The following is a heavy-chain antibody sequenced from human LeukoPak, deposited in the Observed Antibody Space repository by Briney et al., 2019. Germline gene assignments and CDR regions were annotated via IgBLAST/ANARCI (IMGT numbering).Heavy chain of an antibody. V-gene: IGHV4-34*01. J-gene: IGHJ4*02. Sequence: SETLSLTRAVYGGSFSGYYWSWIRQPPGKGLEWIGEINHSGSTNYNPSLKSRVTISVDTSKNQFSLKLSSVTAADTAVYYCASGIDSSGRYFDYWGQGTLVTVSS. CDR1: GGSFSGYY. CDR3: ASGIDSSGRYFDY. CDR2: INHSGST. D-gene: IGHD6-19*01.